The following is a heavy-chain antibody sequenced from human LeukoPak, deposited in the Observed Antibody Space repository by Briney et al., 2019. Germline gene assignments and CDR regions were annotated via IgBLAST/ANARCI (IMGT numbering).Heavy chain of an antibody. CDR1: GFTFSSYG. Sequence: PGGSLRLSCAASGFTFSSYGMHWVRQAPGKGLERVSVLWVVGSNKYYADSVKGRFTISRDNSKNTLYLQMNSLRAEATAVYYCARDRDWGCSYCSYWGQGTLVTVSS. J-gene: IGHJ4*02. CDR3: ARDRDWGCSYCSY. CDR2: LWVVGSNK. D-gene: IGHD7-27*01. V-gene: IGHV3-33*01.